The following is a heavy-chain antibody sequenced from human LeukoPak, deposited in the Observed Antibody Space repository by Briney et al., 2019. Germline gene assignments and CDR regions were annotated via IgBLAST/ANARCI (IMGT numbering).Heavy chain of an antibody. V-gene: IGHV3-23*01. D-gene: IGHD3-16*01. J-gene: IGHJ2*01. CDR2: ISGSAVGT. Sequence: GGSLRLSCAASGFAVNLYGMAWVRQAPGRGLEWVSGISGSAVGTYYADSVKGRFTISRDNPKNVLFLQMNNLRVEDTAVYFCAKLGTYWYFDVWGRGTLVTVSS. CDR3: AKLGTYWYFDV. CDR1: GFAVNLYG.